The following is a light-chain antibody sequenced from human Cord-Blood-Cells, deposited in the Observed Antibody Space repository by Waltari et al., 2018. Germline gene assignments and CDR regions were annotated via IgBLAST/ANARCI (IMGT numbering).Light chain of an antibody. J-gene: IGLJ2*01. Sequence: QSALTQPRSVSGSPGPSVTISCTGTSSDVGGYHYVSWYQQHPGKAPKRMIYDVSKRPSGVPDRFSGSKSGNTASLTISGLQAEDEADYYCCSYAGSVVFGGGTKLTVL. V-gene: IGLV2-11*01. CDR3: CSYAGSVV. CDR1: SSDVGGYHY. CDR2: DVS.